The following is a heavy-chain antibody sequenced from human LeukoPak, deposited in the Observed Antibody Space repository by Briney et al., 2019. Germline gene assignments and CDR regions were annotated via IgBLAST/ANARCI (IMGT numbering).Heavy chain of an antibody. Sequence: SQTLSLACAISGDSISSESAGWNWIRQSPSRGPEWLGMTYYRSKWYNHYAVSVKSRITINPDTSKNQISLQLNSVTPGDTAVYYCARGPNCSAVACYENWFDPWGQGTLVTVSS. J-gene: IGHJ5*02. CDR1: GDSISSESAG. D-gene: IGHD2-15*01. CDR3: ARGPNCSAVACYENWFDP. V-gene: IGHV6-1*01. CDR2: TYYRSKWYN.